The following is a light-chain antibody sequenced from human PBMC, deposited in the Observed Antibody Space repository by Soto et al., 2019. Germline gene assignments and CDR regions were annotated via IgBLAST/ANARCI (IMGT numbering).Light chain of an antibody. V-gene: IGKV3-15*01. Sequence: EILLTQSPAILSVSPGESATLSCRASQSVSSHVVWYQQKPGQAPRLLISDSSTGATGIPARFSGSGSGTEFTLTISSLQSDDSAIYYCQQFGDWPSFGLGTKVDIK. J-gene: IGKJ1*01. CDR2: DSS. CDR1: QSVSSH. CDR3: QQFGDWPS.